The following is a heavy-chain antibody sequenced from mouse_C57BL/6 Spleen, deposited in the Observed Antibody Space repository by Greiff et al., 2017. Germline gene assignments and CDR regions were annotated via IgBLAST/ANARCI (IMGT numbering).Heavy chain of an antibody. Sequence: EVHLVESGGGLVQPGGSLSLSCAASGFTFTDYYMSWVRQPPGKALEWLGFIRNKANGYTTEYSASVKGRFTISRDNSQSILYLQMNALRAEDSATYYCASPSHSANWDVAYWGQGTLVTVSA. CDR2: IRNKANGYTT. V-gene: IGHV7-3*01. CDR3: ASPSHSANWDVAY. D-gene: IGHD4-1*01. CDR1: GFTFTDYY. J-gene: IGHJ3*01.